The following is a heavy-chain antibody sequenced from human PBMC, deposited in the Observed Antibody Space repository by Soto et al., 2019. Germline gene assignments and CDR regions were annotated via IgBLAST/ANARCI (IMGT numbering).Heavy chain of an antibody. J-gene: IGHJ3*02. CDR1: GGSISSGGYY. Sequence: QVQLQESGPGLVKPSQTLSLTCTVSGGSISSGGYYWSWIRQHPGKGLEWIGYIYYSGSTYYNPSLKTRGTISIDTSKDQFSLKPSSVTAADTAVYYCAKGINDDAFDIWGQGTMVPVSS. CDR3: AKGINDDAFDI. V-gene: IGHV4-31*03. CDR2: IYYSGST. D-gene: IGHD1-1*01.